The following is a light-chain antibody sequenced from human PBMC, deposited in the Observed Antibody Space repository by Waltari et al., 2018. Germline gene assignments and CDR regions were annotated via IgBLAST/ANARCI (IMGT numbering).Light chain of an antibody. CDR1: QSISSD. Sequence: IQMTQSPSSLSASVADRVTITCRASQSISSDLNGYQQKPGKAPKLLILAASSLQSGVPSRFSGSGSGTDFTLTISSLQPEDFATYYCQQSYSTPLTFGGGTKVEIK. CDR3: QQSYSTPLT. CDR2: AAS. J-gene: IGKJ4*01. V-gene: IGKV1-39*01.